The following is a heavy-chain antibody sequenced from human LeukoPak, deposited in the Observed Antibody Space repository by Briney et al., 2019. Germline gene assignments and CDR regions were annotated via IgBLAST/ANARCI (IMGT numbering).Heavy chain of an antibody. CDR1: GFTFSSYA. Sequence: PGGSLRLSCAASGFTFSSYAMSWVRQAPGKGLEWVSAVSGSGGSTYHADSVKGRFTISRDKSKNTLYLQMNSLRAENTAVYYCARRGSYGSGSYFERAFYYFDYWGQGTLVTVSS. CDR3: ARRGSYGSGSYFERAFYYFDY. J-gene: IGHJ4*02. CDR2: VSGSGGST. D-gene: IGHD3-10*01. V-gene: IGHV3-23*01.